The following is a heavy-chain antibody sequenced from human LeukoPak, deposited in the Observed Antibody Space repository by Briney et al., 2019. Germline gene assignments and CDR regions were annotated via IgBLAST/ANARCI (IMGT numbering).Heavy chain of an antibody. CDR3: TRSGFGGGVHFDY. CDR2: MNPNSGDT. V-gene: IGHV1-8*01. J-gene: IGHJ4*02. D-gene: IGHD3-16*01. CDR1: GYTFTNYD. Sequence: ASVKVSCKXSGYTFTNYDINWVRQAAGQGLEWMGWMNPNSGDTGYIENFQGRVTMTRDTSINTAYMELSSLRSEDTAVYYCTRSGFGGGVHFDYWGRGTPVTVSS.